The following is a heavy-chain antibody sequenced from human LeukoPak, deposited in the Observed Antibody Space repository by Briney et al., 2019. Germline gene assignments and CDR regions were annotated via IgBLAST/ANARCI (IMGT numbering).Heavy chain of an antibody. D-gene: IGHD1-26*01. CDR1: GGSISSYY. CDR3: ARSGSYYEEGAAFDI. CDR2: IYYSGST. Sequence: SETLSLTCTVSGGSISSYYWSWIRQPPGKGLEWIGYIYYSGSTNYNPSLKSRVTISVDTSKNQFSLKLSSVTAADTAVYYCARSGSYYEEGAAFDIWGQGTMVTVSS. J-gene: IGHJ3*02. V-gene: IGHV4-59*01.